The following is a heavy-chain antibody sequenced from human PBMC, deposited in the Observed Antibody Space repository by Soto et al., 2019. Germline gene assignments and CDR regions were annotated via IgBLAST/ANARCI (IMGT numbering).Heavy chain of an antibody. J-gene: IGHJ3*02. CDR2: ISGSGGST. CDR3: AKDWGSYPDAFDI. V-gene: IGHV3-23*01. D-gene: IGHD1-26*01. Sequence: EVPLLESGGGLVQPGGSLRLSCAASGFTFSSYAMSWVRQAPGKGLEWVSAISGSGGSTYYADSVKGRFTISRDNSKNTLYLQMNSLRAEDTAVYYCAKDWGSYPDAFDIWGQGTMVTVSS. CDR1: GFTFSSYA.